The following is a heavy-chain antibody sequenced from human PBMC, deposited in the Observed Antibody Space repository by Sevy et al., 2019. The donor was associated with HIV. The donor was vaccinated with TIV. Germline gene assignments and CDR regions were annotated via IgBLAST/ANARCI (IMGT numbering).Heavy chain of an antibody. J-gene: IGHJ4*02. CDR2: INHRGST. Sequence: SETLSLTCAVYGGSLSGYSWSWIRQPPGEGLEWIGEINHRGSTNYYPSLRSRVTMSVDTSKNQLSLKLSSVTAADTAVYDCARNEYWGQGTLVTVSS. V-gene: IGHV4-34*01. CDR3: ARNEY. CDR1: GGSLSGYS.